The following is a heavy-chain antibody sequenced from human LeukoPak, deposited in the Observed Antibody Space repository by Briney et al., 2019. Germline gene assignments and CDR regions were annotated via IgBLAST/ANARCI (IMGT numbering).Heavy chain of an antibody. CDR3: ARGATYAYYQDY. Sequence: GGSLRLSCVVSGFTLDNFGMHWVRQAPGKGLEWVAFIRYDGSNKYYADSVKGRFTISRDNAKNTLYLQMNSLRAEDTAVYYCARGATYAYYQDYWGQGTLVTVSS. D-gene: IGHD1-26*01. CDR2: IRYDGSNK. CDR1: GFTLDNFG. V-gene: IGHV3-30*02. J-gene: IGHJ4*02.